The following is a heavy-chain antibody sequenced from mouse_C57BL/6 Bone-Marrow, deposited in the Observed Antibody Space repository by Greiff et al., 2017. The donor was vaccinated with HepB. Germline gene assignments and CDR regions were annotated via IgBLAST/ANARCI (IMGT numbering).Heavy chain of an antibody. J-gene: IGHJ2*01. CDR1: GYTFTSYW. Sequence: QVQLKQPGAELVKPGASVKLSCKASGYTFTSYWMHWVKQRPGQGLEWIGMIHPNSGSTNYNEKFKSKATLTVDKSSSTAYMQLSSLTSEDSAVYYCASTLYYGSNYFDYWGQGTTLTVSS. V-gene: IGHV1-64*01. CDR3: ASTLYYGSNYFDY. D-gene: IGHD1-1*01. CDR2: IHPNSGST.